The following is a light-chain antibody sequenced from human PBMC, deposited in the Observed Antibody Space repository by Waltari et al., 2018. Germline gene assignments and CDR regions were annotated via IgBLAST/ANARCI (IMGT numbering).Light chain of an antibody. CDR1: QGISSY. CDR3: QQYYSYLT. CDR2: AAS. V-gene: IGKV1-8*01. J-gene: IGKJ2*01. Sequence: AILMTQCASSLSASTGDRVTITCRASQGISSYLAWYQQKPGKAPNLLIYAASTLQSGVPSRFSGSGSGTDFTLTISCLQSEDFATYYCQQYYSYLTFGQGTKLEIK.